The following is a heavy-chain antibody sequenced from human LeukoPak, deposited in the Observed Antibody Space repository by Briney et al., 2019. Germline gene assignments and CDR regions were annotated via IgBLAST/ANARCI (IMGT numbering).Heavy chain of an antibody. CDR2: ISGSGGST. D-gene: IGHD3-22*01. CDR3: AKDRGYFSSGYFLLDY. Sequence: PGGSLRLSCAASGFTFSSYVMSWVRQAPGKGLEWVSAISGSGGSTYYADSVKGRFTISRDNSKNTLYLQMNSLRAEDTAVYYCAKDRGYFSSGYFLLDYWGQGTLVTVSS. J-gene: IGHJ4*02. V-gene: IGHV3-23*01. CDR1: GFTFSSYV.